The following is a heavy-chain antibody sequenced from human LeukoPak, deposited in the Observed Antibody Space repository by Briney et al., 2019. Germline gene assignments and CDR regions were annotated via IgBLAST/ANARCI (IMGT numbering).Heavy chain of an antibody. D-gene: IGHD2-2*01. CDR2: IYYSGST. V-gene: IGHV4-61*01. CDR1: GYSISSGYY. CDR3: AREVPAADDAFDI. J-gene: IGHJ3*02. Sequence: SETLSLTCIVSGYSISSGYYWSWIRQPPGKGLEWIGYIYYSGSTNYNPSLKSRVTISVDTSKNQFSLKLSSVTAADTAVYYCAREVPAADDAFDIWGQGTMVTVSS.